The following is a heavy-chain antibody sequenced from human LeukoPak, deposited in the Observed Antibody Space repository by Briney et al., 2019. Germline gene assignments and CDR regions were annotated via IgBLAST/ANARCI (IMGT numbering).Heavy chain of an antibody. V-gene: IGHV4-61*08. J-gene: IGHJ6*02. CDR2: IHYSGTT. D-gene: IGHD4-17*01. CDR1: GGSISSGGYY. Sequence: SETLSLTCTVSGGSISSGGYYWSWIRQHPGKGLEWIGYIHYSGTTNYNPSLKSRVSISADTSENQMSLRLSSVTAADTAVYYCVRHRSGDYAWLGVWGQGTTVTVSS. CDR3: VRHRSGDYAWLGV.